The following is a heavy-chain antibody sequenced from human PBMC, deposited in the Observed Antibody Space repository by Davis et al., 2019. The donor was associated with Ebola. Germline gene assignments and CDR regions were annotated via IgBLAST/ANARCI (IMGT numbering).Heavy chain of an antibody. V-gene: IGHV3-23*01. CDR1: GFTFKKYG. CDR3: AKEMEVTKPYDH. J-gene: IGHJ4*02. Sequence: GESLKISCAASGFTFKKYGMSWVRQALGKGLEWVAAVSRKGDSYYADSVKGRFTVSRDTSKDTLFLQMDSLRGEDTAVYYWAKEMEVTKPYDHWGQGTLVTVSS. CDR2: VSRKGDS. D-gene: IGHD2-21*02.